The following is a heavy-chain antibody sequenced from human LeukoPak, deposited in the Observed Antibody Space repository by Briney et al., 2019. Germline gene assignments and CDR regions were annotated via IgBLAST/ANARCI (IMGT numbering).Heavy chain of an antibody. CDR1: GGSISSGDYY. Sequence: PSQTLSLTCTVSGGSISSGDYYWSWIHQPPGKGLEWIGYIYYSGSTYYNPSLKSRVTISVDTSKNQFSLKLSSVTAADTAVYYCARAQPDYYDSSGYYPIWGQGTMVTVSS. D-gene: IGHD3-22*01. CDR3: ARAQPDYYDSSGYYPI. CDR2: IYYSGST. V-gene: IGHV4-30-4*01. J-gene: IGHJ3*02.